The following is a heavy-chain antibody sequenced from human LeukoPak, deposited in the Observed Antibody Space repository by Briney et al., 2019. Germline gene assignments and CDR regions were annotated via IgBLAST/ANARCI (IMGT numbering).Heavy chain of an antibody. CDR1: KFSFSNNW. CDR3: ARAKPKNMVRGLIMRRESRYYFDY. J-gene: IGHJ4*02. V-gene: IGHV3-7*03. Sequence: GGSLRLSCAVSKFSFSNNWMSWVRQVPGKGLECVSKINPDGTDKYYVDSVRGGFTISRDNAKDSLYLQMNSLRAEDTAVYCCARAKPKNMVRGLIMRRESRYYFDYWGQGTLVTVSS. CDR2: INPDGTDK. D-gene: IGHD3-10*01.